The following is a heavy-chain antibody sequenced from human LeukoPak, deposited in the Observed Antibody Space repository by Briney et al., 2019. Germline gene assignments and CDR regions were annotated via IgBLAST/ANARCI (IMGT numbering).Heavy chain of an antibody. Sequence: PGGSLRLSCAASGLTFSSYSMNWVRQAPGKGLERVANIKQDGSEKYYVDSVKGRFTISRDNAKNSLYLQMNSLRAEDTAVYCCARAEMATITEVDYWGQGTLVTVSS. CDR1: GLTFSSYS. CDR2: IKQDGSEK. V-gene: IGHV3-7*01. D-gene: IGHD5-24*01. CDR3: ARAEMATITEVDY. J-gene: IGHJ4*02.